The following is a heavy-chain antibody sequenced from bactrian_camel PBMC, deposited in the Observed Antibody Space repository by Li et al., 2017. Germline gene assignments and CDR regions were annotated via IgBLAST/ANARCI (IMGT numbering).Heavy chain of an antibody. V-gene: IGHV3S40*01. D-gene: IGHD3*01. CDR2: INSGGSTT. J-gene: IGHJ4*01. CDR3: GGGITRENY. Sequence: DVQLVESGGGLVQPGGSVTLSCATSGFMFSTYQMYWVRQAPGKGLEWVSSINSGGSTTHYADSVKGRFTISRDNAKNTVYLQMNSLKPGDTAVYYCGGGITRENYWGHGTQVTVS. CDR1: GFMFSTYQ.